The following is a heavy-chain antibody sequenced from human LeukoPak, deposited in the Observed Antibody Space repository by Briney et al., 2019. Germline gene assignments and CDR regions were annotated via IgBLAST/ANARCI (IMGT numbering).Heavy chain of an antibody. CDR3: AKDRISMITFGGVIADAFDI. CDR2: ISWNSGSI. CDR1: GFTFDDYA. V-gene: IGHV3-9*01. J-gene: IGHJ3*02. Sequence: GGSLRLSCAASGFTFDDYAMHWVRQAPGKGLEWVSGISWNSGSIGYADSVKGRFTISRDNAKNSLYLQMNSLRAEDTALYYCAKDRISMITFGGVIADAFDIWGQGTMVTVSS. D-gene: IGHD3-16*02.